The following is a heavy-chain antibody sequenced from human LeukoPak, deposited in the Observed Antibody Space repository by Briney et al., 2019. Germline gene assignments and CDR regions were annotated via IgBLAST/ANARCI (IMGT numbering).Heavy chain of an antibody. D-gene: IGHD2-2*01. V-gene: IGHV4-59*12. CDR1: GGSLSSYY. Sequence: PSETLSLTCTVSGGSLSSYYWSWIRQPPGKGLEWIGYIYYSGSTNYNPSLKSRVTISVDTSKNQFSLKLSSVTAADTAVYYCARDKRDIVVVPATNWFDPWGQGTLVTVSS. CDR3: ARDKRDIVVVPATNWFDP. CDR2: IYYSGST. J-gene: IGHJ5*02.